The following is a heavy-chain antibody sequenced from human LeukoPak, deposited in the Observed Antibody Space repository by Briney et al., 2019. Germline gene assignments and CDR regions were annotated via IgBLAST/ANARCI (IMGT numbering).Heavy chain of an antibody. CDR3: ARGGRYQLQDNWFAP. CDR2: IIPIFGTA. D-gene: IGHD2-2*01. V-gene: IGHV1-69*13. J-gene: IGHJ5*02. Sequence: ALVKVSCKASGGTFSSYAISWVRQAPGQGLEWMGGIIPIFGTANYAQKFQGRVTITADESTSTAYMELSSLRSEDTAVYYGARGGRYQLQDNWFAPGGKGTLVTVSS. CDR1: GGTFSSYA.